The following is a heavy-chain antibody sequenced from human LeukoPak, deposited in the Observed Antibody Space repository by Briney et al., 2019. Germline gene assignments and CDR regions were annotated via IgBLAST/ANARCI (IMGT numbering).Heavy chain of an antibody. J-gene: IGHJ4*02. CDR3: APGETAYYFDY. V-gene: IGHV1-2*02. Sequence: ASVKVSFKASGYTFTGYYMHWVRQAPGQGLEWMGWINPNSRGTNYAQKFQGRVTITRDTSISTAYMELSSLRSDDTAMYYCAPGETAYYFDYWGQGTLVTVSS. CDR2: INPNSRGT. CDR1: GYTFTGYY. D-gene: IGHD1-14*01.